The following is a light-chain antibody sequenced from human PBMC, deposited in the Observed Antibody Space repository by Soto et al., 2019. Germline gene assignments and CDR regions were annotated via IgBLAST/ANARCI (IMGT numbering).Light chain of an antibody. CDR3: RSYASTSTRV. V-gene: IGLV2-14*03. J-gene: IGLJ1*01. CDR1: SGDIGAYNY. CDR2: DVI. Sequence: QSALTQPASVSGSPGQSITISCTGTSGDIGAYNYVSWYQQHPGKAPKLIIYDVINRPSGVSSRFSGSKSGNTDSLTIAGLQSEDDADYYCRSYASTSTRVFGTETKLAVL.